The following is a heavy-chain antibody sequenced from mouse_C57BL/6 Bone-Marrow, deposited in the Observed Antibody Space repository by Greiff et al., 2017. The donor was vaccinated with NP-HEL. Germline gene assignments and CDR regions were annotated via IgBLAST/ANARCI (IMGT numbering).Heavy chain of an antibody. Sequence: EVKLVESGGGLVKPGGSLKLSCAASGFTFSSYTMSWVRQNPEKRLEWVATISGGGGNTYYPDSVKGRFTISRDNAKNTLYLQMSSLRSEDTALYYCARHLYYYGSSYAYFDVWGTGTTVTVSS. CDR2: ISGGGGNT. CDR3: ARHLYYYGSSYAYFDV. J-gene: IGHJ1*03. CDR1: GFTFSSYT. D-gene: IGHD1-1*01. V-gene: IGHV5-9*01.